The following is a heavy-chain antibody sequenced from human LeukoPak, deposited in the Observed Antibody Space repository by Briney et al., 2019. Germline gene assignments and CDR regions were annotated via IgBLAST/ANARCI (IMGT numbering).Heavy chain of an antibody. CDR3: ARGLNWNEGFDY. J-gene: IGHJ4*02. CDR2: IYSGGST. CDR1: GFTVSSNY. Sequence: PGGSLRLSCAASGFTVSSNYMSWVRQAPGKGLEWVSVIYSGGSTYYADSVKGRFTISRNNSKNTLYLQMNSLRAEDTAVYYCARGLNWNEGFDYWGQGTLVTVSS. V-gene: IGHV3-53*01. D-gene: IGHD1-20*01.